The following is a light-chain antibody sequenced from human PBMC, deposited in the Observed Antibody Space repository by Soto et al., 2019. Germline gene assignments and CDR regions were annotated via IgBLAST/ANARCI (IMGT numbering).Light chain of an antibody. CDR1: SSDVGGYNY. J-gene: IGLJ2*01. CDR3: CRGV. V-gene: IGLV2-11*01. CDR2: DVS. Sequence: QSALTQPRSVSGSPGQSVTISCTGTSSDVGGYNYVSWYQQHPGKAPKLMIYDVSKRPSGVPDRFSGSKSGNTASLTIFGLQAEDEADYDCCRGVFGGGTQLTVL.